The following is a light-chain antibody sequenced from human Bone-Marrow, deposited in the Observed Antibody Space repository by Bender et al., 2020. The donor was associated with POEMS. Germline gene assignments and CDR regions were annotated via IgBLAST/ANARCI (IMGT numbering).Light chain of an antibody. CDR3: CAYASRSTLV. CDR2: EVT. J-gene: IGLJ3*02. V-gene: IGLV2-23*02. Sequence: QSALTQPASVSGSPGQSITISCTGSSNNIGSYNLVSWYQQYPGKAPKLIIYEVTKRPSGVSSRFSGSKSGNTASLTISGLQPEDEAHYYCCAYASRSTLVFGGGTKLTVL. CDR1: SNNIGSYNL.